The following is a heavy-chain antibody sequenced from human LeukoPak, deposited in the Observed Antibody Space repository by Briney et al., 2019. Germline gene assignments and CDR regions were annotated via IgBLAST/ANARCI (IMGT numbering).Heavy chain of an antibody. CDR1: GFTFSSYA. CDR3: AKFGGLGESPNWDFDY. J-gene: IGHJ4*02. Sequence: GGSLRLSCAASGFTFSSYAMSWVRQAPGKGLEWVSAISGGGGSTYYADSVKGRFTISRDNSKNTLYLQISSLRAVDTVVYYCAKFGGLGESPNWDFDYWGQGTLVTVSS. V-gene: IGHV3-23*01. D-gene: IGHD3-16*01. CDR2: ISGGGGST.